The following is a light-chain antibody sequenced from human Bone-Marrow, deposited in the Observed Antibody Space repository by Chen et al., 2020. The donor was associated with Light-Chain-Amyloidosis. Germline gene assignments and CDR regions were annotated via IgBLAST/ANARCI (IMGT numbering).Light chain of an antibody. J-gene: IGKJ4*01. Sequence: DSVMTQSPDSLAVSLGGKGTLNCKSSQSLFFSSNNKNYVAWYQQKPRQPPKLLIYWASTRESGVPDRFSGSGSETDFTLTISSLQAEDVAVYYCQQYYSTPFTFGGGTKVEIK. V-gene: IGKV4-1*01. CDR3: QQYYSTPFT. CDR2: WAS. CDR1: QSLFFSSNNKNY.